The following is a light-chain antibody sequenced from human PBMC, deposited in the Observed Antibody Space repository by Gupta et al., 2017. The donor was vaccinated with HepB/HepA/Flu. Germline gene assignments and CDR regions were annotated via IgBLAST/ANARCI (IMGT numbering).Light chain of an antibody. V-gene: IGLV4-60*03. Sequence: QPLLTQSSSASASLGSWFKLTCTLSSRHSSYFIEWHQQQPGKAPRYLMKVEGSGSYNKGGGVPDRFSGSSSGADRYLAISNLQSEDEADYYCETWDSKVFGGGTKLTVL. CDR1: SRHSSYF. J-gene: IGLJ3*02. CDR3: ETWDSKV. CDR2: VEGSGSY.